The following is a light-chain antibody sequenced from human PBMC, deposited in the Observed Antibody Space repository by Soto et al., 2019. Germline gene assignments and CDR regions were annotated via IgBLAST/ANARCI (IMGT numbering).Light chain of an antibody. Sequence: EVVLTQSPATLSLSPGDRACLSCRASQSVSTYLAWYQQKPGQAPRLLIYDSSNRAAGIPARFSGSGSGTDFTLTISSLEPEDFAVYYCQQRVFRVTFGGGTKVDI. CDR2: DSS. V-gene: IGKV3-11*01. J-gene: IGKJ4*01. CDR1: QSVSTY. CDR3: QQRVFRVT.